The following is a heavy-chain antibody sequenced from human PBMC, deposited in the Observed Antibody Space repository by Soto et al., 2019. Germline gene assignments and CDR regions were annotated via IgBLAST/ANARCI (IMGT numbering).Heavy chain of an antibody. D-gene: IGHD4-17*01. CDR2: IYYSGST. V-gene: IGHV4-30-4*01. CDR3: ALRGENYGDYDFAY. CDR1: GGSISRGDYY. Sequence: SETLSHTCTVSGGSISRGDYYWSWIRQPPGKGLEWIGYIYYSGSTYYNPSLKSRVTISVDTSKNQFSLKLSSVTAADTAVYYCALRGENYGDYDFAYSAQGTLVPVSS. J-gene: IGHJ4*02.